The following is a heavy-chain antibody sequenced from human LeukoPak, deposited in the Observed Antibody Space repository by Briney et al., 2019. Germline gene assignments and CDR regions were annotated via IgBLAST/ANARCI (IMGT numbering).Heavy chain of an antibody. CDR1: GFTFSSYA. V-gene: IGHV3-30-3*01. D-gene: IGHD2-21*02. CDR2: ISYDGSNK. CDR3: ARSDEGFYYFDY. Sequence: GGPLRLSCAASGFTFSSYAMHWVRQAPGKGLEWVAVISYDGSNKYYADSVKGRFTISRDNSKNTLYLQMNSLRAEDTAVYYCARSDEGFYYFDYWGQGTLVTVSS. J-gene: IGHJ4*02.